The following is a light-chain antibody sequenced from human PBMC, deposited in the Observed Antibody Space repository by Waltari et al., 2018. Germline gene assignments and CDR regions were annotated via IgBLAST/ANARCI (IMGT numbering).Light chain of an antibody. CDR1: HSHFRSHV. CDR3: ATWDDRLTGVV. V-gene: IGLV1-44*01. Sequence: QSALTQPPSASGTPGQPVTIFCSGGHSHFRSHVVNWYQPVPGTAPQLLIYSNTYRPSGVPDRFSGSKSGTSASLAISGLQSDDEGDYYCATWDDRLTGVVFGGGTQVTVL. J-gene: IGLJ2*01. CDR2: SNT.